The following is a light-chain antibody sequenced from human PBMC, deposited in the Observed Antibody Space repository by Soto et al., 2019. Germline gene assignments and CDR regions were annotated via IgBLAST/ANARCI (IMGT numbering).Light chain of an antibody. CDR3: QQYGSSPIYT. V-gene: IGKV3-20*01. CDR1: QGVSSSS. Sequence: EIVLTQSPGTLSLSPGERATLSCRASQGVSSSSLAWYQQKPGQAPRLLIYGASGRATGIPDRFSGSGSGTDFTLTISRLEPEDFAEYYCQQYGSSPIYTFGQGTKLEIK. CDR2: GAS. J-gene: IGKJ2*01.